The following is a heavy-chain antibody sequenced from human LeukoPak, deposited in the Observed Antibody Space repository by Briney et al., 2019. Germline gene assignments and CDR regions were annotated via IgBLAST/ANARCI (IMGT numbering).Heavy chain of an antibody. Sequence: SETLSLTCTVSGGSISSSSYYWGWIRQPPGKGLEWIGSIYYSGSTYYNPSLKSRVTISVDTSKNQFSLKLSSVTAADTAVYYCARVPLRYFDWPTCFDPWGRGTLVTVSS. CDR1: GGSISSSSYY. J-gene: IGHJ5*02. CDR3: ARVPLRYFDWPTCFDP. CDR2: IYYSGST. D-gene: IGHD3-9*01. V-gene: IGHV4-39*07.